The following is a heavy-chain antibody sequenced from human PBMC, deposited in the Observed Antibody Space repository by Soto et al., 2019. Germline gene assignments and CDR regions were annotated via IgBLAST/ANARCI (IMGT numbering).Heavy chain of an antibody. CDR1: GGSISSGGYY. CDR3: ARLSVLRYFDLRNWFDP. J-gene: IGHJ5*02. Sequence: SETLSLTCTVSGGSISSGGYYWSWIRQPPGKGQEWIGEINHSGSTNYNPSLKSRVNISVDTSKNQLSLKLSSVTAADTAMYYCARLSVLRYFDLRNWFDPWGPGTLVTVSS. CDR2: INHSGST. D-gene: IGHD3-9*01. V-gene: IGHV4-39*07.